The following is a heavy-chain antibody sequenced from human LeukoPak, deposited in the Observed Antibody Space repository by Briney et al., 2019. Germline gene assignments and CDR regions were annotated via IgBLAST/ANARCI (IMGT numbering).Heavy chain of an antibody. D-gene: IGHD3-22*01. J-gene: IGHJ6*03. CDR2: IKDSDGST. V-gene: IGHV3-23*01. CDR3: AKDSSGYYHDSYYYYMDV. Sequence: GVSLRLFCAASVFTFSNYAMSWAREAPGRGLEGLSAIKDSDGSTYYADSVKGSFTISRDNSKNTLYLQMNSLRAEDTAVYYCAKDSSGYYHDSYYYYMDVWGKGTTVTVSS. CDR1: VFTFSNYA.